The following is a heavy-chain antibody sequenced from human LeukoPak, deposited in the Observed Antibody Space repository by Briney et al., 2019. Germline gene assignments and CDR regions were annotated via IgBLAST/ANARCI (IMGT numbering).Heavy chain of an antibody. Sequence: PGGSLRLSCAASGFTFSSYSMNWVRQAPGKGLEWVSSISSSSTYIYYADSVKGRFTISRDNAKNSLYLQMNSLRAEDTAVYYCARQGGYYYYMDVWGKGTTVNLSS. D-gene: IGHD3-16*01. V-gene: IGHV3-21*01. CDR1: GFTFSSYS. J-gene: IGHJ6*03. CDR3: ARQGGYYYYMDV. CDR2: ISSSSTYI.